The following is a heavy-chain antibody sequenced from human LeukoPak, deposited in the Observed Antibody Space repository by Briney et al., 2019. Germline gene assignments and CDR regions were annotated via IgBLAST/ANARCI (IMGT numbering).Heavy chain of an antibody. CDR2: MNTDGNTR. Sequence: GGSLRLSCVGSGITISRYWMHWVRQAPGKGLVRVSRMNTDGNTRNYADSVKGRFTISRDDAKNTMYLQMNSLRAEDTAVYYCGRGRNTAASEWGQGILVTVSS. J-gene: IGHJ4*02. D-gene: IGHD5-18*01. CDR1: GITISRYW. V-gene: IGHV3-74*01. CDR3: GRGRNTAASE.